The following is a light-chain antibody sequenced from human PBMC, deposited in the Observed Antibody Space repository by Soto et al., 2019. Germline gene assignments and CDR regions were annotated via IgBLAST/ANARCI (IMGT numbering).Light chain of an antibody. V-gene: IGLV2-23*01. Sequence: QSALAQPASVSGSPGQSITISCTGTSNDVGAYDSVSWYQQHPHKAPQVIIYRGTQRPSGASNRFSASTSGNAASLTISGLQADDEADYFCCSSAPESTYVCGTGTKVTV. CDR1: SNDVGAYDS. CDR3: CSSAPESTYV. J-gene: IGLJ1*01. CDR2: RGT.